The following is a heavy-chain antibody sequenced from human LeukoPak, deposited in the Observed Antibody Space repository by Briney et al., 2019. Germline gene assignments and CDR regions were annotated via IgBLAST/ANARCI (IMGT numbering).Heavy chain of an antibody. Sequence: GGSLRLSCAASGFTFDDYGMSWVRQAPGKGLEWVSGINWNGASTGYGDSVKGRFTISRDNAKNSLYLQVNSLRADDTALYLCARVSGGSYYGDFDYWGQGTLVTVSS. CDR1: GFTFDDYG. CDR2: INWNGAST. CDR3: ARVSGGSYYGDFDY. J-gene: IGHJ4*02. D-gene: IGHD1-26*01. V-gene: IGHV3-20*01.